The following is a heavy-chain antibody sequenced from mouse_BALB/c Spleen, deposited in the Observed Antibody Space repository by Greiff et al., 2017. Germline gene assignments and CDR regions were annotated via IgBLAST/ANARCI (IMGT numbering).Heavy chain of an antibody. J-gene: IGHJ3*01. Sequence: QVQLKESGPGLVQPSQSLSITCTVSGFSLTSYGVHWVRQSPGKGLEWLGVIWSGGSTDYNAAFISRLSISKDNSKSQVFFKMNSLQADDTAIYFCARNWDMITTGFAYWGQGTLVTVSA. D-gene: IGHD2-4*01. CDR2: IWSGGST. CDR3: ARNWDMITTGFAY. V-gene: IGHV2-4-1*01. CDR1: GFSLTSYG.